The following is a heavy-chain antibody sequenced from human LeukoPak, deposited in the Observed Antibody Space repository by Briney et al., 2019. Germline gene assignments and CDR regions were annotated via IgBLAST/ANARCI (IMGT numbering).Heavy chain of an antibody. CDR1: GGTFSSYA. J-gene: IGHJ5*02. V-gene: IGHV1-69*13. Sequence: GASVKVSCKASGGTFSSYAISWVRQAPGQGLEWMGGIIPIFGTANYAQKFQGRVTITADESTSTAYMELSSLRSEDTAVYYCASIAAAGTPALNWFDPWGQGTLVTVSS. CDR2: IIPIFGTA. D-gene: IGHD6-13*01. CDR3: ASIAAAGTPALNWFDP.